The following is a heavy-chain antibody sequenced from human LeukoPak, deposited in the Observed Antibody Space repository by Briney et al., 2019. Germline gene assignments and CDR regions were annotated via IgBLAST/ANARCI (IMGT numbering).Heavy chain of an antibody. D-gene: IGHD6-19*01. CDR1: GFTFNNFA. J-gene: IGHJ5*01. Sequence: GRSLRLSCAASGFTFNNFAMSWVRQAPRKGLEWVSTIDLTVGTTNYADSVKDRSTISRDHSSDTVYLQMNSPRADDTGVYYCTKGDGGWYPFDSWGQGALVTVSS. CDR3: TKGDGGWYPFDS. CDR2: IDLTVGTT. V-gene: IGHV3-23*01.